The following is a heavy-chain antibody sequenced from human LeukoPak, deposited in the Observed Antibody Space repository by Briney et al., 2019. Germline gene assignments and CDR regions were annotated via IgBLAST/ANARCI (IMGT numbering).Heavy chain of an antibody. Sequence: QTGRSLRLSCAASGFTFSNYWMHWVRQAPGKGLVWVSRINIDVSITTYADSVKGRFTISRDNAKNTLYLHMNSLRADDTAVYYCARGGSCSGGNCKYTRKEIGYWGQGTLVTVSS. CDR2: INIDVSIT. CDR1: GFTFSNYW. D-gene: IGHD2-15*01. V-gene: IGHV3-74*01. J-gene: IGHJ4*02. CDR3: ARGGSCSGGNCKYTRKEIGY.